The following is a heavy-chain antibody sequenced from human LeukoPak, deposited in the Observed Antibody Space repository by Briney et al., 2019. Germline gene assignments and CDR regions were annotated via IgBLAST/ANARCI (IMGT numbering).Heavy chain of an antibody. D-gene: IGHD3-10*01. CDR2: IGGSGDFT. CDR3: AKADRGWGVITKD. Sequence: GGSLRLSCAASGFTFITYAMSWVRQAPGKGLEWVSAIGGSGDFTYYAEYVRGRFTISRDNSKKTLYLQMNNLRAEDTAVYYCAKADRGWGVITKDWGQGTLVTVSS. CDR1: GFTFITYA. V-gene: IGHV3-23*01. J-gene: IGHJ4*02.